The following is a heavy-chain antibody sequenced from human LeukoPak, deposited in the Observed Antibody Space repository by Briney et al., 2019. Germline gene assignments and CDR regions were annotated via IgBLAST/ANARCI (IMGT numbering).Heavy chain of an antibody. Sequence: GVSVKVSCQASGYMLSSYNMQWVRQAPGPGLEWLGIINPSGGETKYAQKFQGRVTLTRDKSTSTVYMELSSLTSDDTAVYYCARTYCAEDCSIRYFDYWGQGTLVTVSS. J-gene: IGHJ4*02. CDR1: GYMLSSYN. D-gene: IGHD2-21*02. V-gene: IGHV1-46*01. CDR3: ARTYCAEDCSIRYFDY. CDR2: INPSGGET.